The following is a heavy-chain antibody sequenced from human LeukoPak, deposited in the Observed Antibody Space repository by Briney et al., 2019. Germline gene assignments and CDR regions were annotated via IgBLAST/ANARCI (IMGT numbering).Heavy chain of an antibody. CDR3: ARDLGYSSGPNY. J-gene: IGHJ4*02. V-gene: IGHV3-30*02. CDR1: GFTFNNYG. Sequence: PGGSLRLSCAASGFTFNNYGMHWVRQTPGKGLEWVAFIRYDGSNEYYADSVKGRFTISRDNSKNTLYLQMSSLRAEYTAVYYCARDLGYSSGPNYWGQGTRVTVSS. D-gene: IGHD6-19*01. CDR2: IRYDGSNE.